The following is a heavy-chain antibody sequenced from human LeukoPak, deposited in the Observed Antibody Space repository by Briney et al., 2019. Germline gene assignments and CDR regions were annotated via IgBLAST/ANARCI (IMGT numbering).Heavy chain of an antibody. V-gene: IGHV3-30-3*01. J-gene: IGHJ4*02. CDR1: GFIFSDYY. Sequence: PGGSLRLSCAASGFIFSDYYMNWVRQAPGKGLEWVALISYEGSKQNYADSVKGRFTISRDNSQNTLYLEMNSLRTEDTAVYYCARAPYTSGWYFAFDYWGQGTLVTVSS. CDR2: ISYEGSKQ. D-gene: IGHD6-19*01. CDR3: ARAPYTSGWYFAFDY.